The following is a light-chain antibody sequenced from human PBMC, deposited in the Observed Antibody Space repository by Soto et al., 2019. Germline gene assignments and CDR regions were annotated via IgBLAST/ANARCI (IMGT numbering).Light chain of an antibody. CDR3: QQYGSSPVT. Sequence: EVVLTQSPGTLSLSPGERATLSCRASQAMRSTYLAWYQQKPGQAPRLLIYGASNRVTGVPDRFSGRGSGTDFTLTINRLEPEDFAVYYCQQYGSSPVTFGQGTKLEIK. J-gene: IGKJ2*01. CDR1: QAMRSTY. V-gene: IGKV3-20*01. CDR2: GAS.